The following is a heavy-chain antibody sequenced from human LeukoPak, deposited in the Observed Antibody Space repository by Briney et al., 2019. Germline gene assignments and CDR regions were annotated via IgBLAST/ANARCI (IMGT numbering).Heavy chain of an antibody. J-gene: IGHJ6*03. CDR3: AAAAAGMPGDYYYYYMDV. CDR2: INRSGST. CDR1: GGSFSSYY. V-gene: IGHV4-34*01. Sequence: SETLSLTCPLYGGSFSSYYWSWIRQPPEKGLEWIGEINRSGSTNYNPSLKSRVTISVDTSKNQFSLKMSSVTAADTAVYYCAAAAAGMPGDYYYYYMDVWGKGTTVTISS. D-gene: IGHD6-13*01.